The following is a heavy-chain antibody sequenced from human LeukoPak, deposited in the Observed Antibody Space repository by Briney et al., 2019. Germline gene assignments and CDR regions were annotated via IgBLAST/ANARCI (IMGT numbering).Heavy chain of an antibody. V-gene: IGHV1-18*01. CDR3: ARGEYDLLGDY. Sequence: GAPVKVSCKTSGYTFSSHSMNWVRQAPGQGLEWLGWISPYNGNTKYAQKIQGRATMTTDTSTSTAYLELRSLRSDDTAVYYCARGEYDLLGDYWGQGTLVTVSS. CDR2: ISPYNGNT. CDR1: GYTFSSHS. D-gene: IGHD3-10*01. J-gene: IGHJ4*02.